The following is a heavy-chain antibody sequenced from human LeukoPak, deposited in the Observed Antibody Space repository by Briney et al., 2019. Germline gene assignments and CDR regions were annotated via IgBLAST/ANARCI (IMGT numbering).Heavy chain of an antibody. CDR3: ARDANYYDSRGENYFNP. CDR1: GFAFSSYW. CDR2: IKRDGSDT. D-gene: IGHD3-22*01. V-gene: IGHV3-7*01. J-gene: IGHJ5*02. Sequence: GGSLRLSCAASGFAFSSYWMSWVRQAPGKGLEWVANIKRDGSDTSYVDSVKGRFTISRDNARNSLYLQLNSLRAEDTAVYYFARDANYYDSRGENYFNPWGKGPLVTVSS.